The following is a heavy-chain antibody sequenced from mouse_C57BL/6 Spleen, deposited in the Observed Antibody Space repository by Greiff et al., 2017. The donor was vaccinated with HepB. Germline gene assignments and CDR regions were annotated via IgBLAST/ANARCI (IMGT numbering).Heavy chain of an antibody. Sequence: VQLQQSGAELVKPGASVKLSCKASGYTFTSSWMHWVKQRPGRGLEWIGRIDPNSGGTKYNEKFKSKATLTVDKPSSTAYMQLSSLTSEDSAVYYCARRKVLTRYWYFDVWGTGTTVTVSS. V-gene: IGHV1-72*01. CDR2: IDPNSGGT. CDR1: GYTFTSSW. J-gene: IGHJ1*03. D-gene: IGHD1-3*01. CDR3: ARRKVLTRYWYFDV.